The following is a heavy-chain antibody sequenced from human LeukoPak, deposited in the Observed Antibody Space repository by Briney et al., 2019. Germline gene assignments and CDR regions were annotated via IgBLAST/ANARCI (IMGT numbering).Heavy chain of an antibody. V-gene: IGHV3-74*01. D-gene: IGHD3-16*01. Sequence: SGGSLRLSCAASGFTFSSYWMHWVRQTPGKGLVWVSRISGDGSSTTYAESVKGRFTISRDNAKNTLYLQMNSLRAEDTAVYYCPRELTFDYWGQGTLVTVSS. CDR3: PRELTFDY. CDR2: ISGDGSST. CDR1: GFTFSSYW. J-gene: IGHJ4*02.